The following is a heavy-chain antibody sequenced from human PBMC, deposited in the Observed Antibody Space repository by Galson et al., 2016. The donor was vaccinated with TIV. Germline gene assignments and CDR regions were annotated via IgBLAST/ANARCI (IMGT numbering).Heavy chain of an antibody. CDR3: ARGRGYYFGSESSYFDY. CDR1: GGTFSNFV. J-gene: IGHJ4*02. CDR2: INPIFGTA. D-gene: IGHD3-10*01. V-gene: IGHV1-69*06. Sequence: SVKVSCKASGGTFSNFVISWVRQAPGQGLEWMGSINPIFGTANYAQKFQGRVTITADTSTGTIYMELSSLRSEDTAVYYCARGRGYYFGSESSYFDYWGQGSLVTVSS.